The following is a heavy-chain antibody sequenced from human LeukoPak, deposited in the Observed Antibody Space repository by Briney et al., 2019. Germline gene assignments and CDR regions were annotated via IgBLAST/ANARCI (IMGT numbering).Heavy chain of an antibody. V-gene: IGHV1-46*01. J-gene: IGHJ4*02. CDR1: GYTFTSYY. CDR3: AREGYSYAYREGYFDY. D-gene: IGHD5-18*01. CDR2: INPSGGST. Sequence: ASVKASCKASGYTFTSYYMHWVRQAPGQGLEWMGIINPSGGSTSYAQKFQGRVTMTRDMSTSTVYMELSSLRSEDTAVYYCAREGYSYAYREGYFDYWGQGTLVTVSS.